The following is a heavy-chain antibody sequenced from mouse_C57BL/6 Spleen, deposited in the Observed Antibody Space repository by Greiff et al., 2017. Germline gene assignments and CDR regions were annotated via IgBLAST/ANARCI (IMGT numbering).Heavy chain of an antibody. J-gene: IGHJ4*01. CDR3: ARWAYDYDDYYAMDY. CDR2: IYPGDGDT. Sequence: VQLQQSGPELVKPGASVKISCKASGYAFSSSWMNWVKQRPGKGLEWIGRIYPGDGDTNYNGKFKGKATLTADKSSSTAYMQLSSLTSEDSAVYFCARWAYDYDDYYAMDYWGQGTSVTVSS. CDR1: GYAFSSSW. D-gene: IGHD2-4*01. V-gene: IGHV1-82*01.